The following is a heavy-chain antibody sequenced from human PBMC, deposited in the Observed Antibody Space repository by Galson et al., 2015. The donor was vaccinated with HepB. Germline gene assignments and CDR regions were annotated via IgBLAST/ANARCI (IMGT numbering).Heavy chain of an antibody. V-gene: IGHV1-18*04. CDR2: ISAYNGNT. Sequence: SVKVSCKASGYTFTSYGISWVRQAPGQGLEWMGWISAYNGNTNYAQKLQGRVTMTTDTSTSTAYMELRSLRSDDTAVYYCAREGIVVVPAAIKRPYYYYGVDVWGQGTTVTVSS. CDR1: GYTFTSYG. D-gene: IGHD2-2*01. CDR3: AREGIVVVPAAIKRPYYYYGVDV. J-gene: IGHJ6*02.